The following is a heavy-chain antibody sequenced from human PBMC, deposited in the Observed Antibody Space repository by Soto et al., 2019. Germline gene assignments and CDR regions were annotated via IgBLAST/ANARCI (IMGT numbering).Heavy chain of an antibody. CDR3: ARGQMWAHFDY. D-gene: IGHD1-26*01. V-gene: IGHV3-64*01. CDR2: ISTSGDST. J-gene: IGHJ4*02. CDR1: GFSFSAYA. Sequence: GGSQRLSCTASGFSFSAYARHWVRQAPGKGLEYVSGISTSGDSTYYTNSVKGRFTISRDNSKSTLYLQMGSLRAEDLAVYYCARGQMWAHFDYWGQGTQVTVSS.